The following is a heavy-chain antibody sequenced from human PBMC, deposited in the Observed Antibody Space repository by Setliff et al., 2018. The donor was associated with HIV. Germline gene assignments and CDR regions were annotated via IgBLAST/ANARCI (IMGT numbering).Heavy chain of an antibody. V-gene: IGHV4-39*07. CDR3: ARDAGPHYGSGPPLEY. CDR1: GGSISGSDYY. CDR2: IYYSGTA. J-gene: IGHJ4*02. D-gene: IGHD3-10*01. Sequence: ASETLSLTCTVSGGSISGSDYYWGWIRQPPGKGLEWIGSIYYSGTAYYNPSLKSRLTMSIDTSKNQFSLKLSSVTATDTAVYYCARDAGPHYGSGPPLEYWGQGIQVTVSS.